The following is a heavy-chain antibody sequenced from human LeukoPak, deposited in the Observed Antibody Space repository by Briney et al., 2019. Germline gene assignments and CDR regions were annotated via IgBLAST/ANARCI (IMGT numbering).Heavy chain of an antibody. J-gene: IGHJ4*02. CDR2: IIPIFGTA. D-gene: IGHD6-19*01. CDR3: ARDSLGYSSLPYFDY. Sequence: ASVKVSCKASGGTFSSYAISWVRQAPGQGFEWMGGIIPIFGTANYAQKFQGRVTITADKSTSTAYMELSSLRSEDTAVYYCARDSLGYSSLPYFDYWGQGTLVTVSS. CDR1: GGTFSSYA. V-gene: IGHV1-69*06.